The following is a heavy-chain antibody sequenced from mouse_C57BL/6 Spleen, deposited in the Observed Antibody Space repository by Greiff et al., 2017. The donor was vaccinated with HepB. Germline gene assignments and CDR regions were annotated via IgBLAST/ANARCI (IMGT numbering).Heavy chain of an antibody. Sequence: DVHLVESGEGLVKPGGSLKLSCAASGFTFSSYAMSWVRQTPEKRLEWVAYISSGGDYIYYADTVKGRFTISRDNARNTLYLQMSSLKSEDTAMYYCTRDRDYYGSSQAMDYWGQGTSVTVSS. V-gene: IGHV5-9-1*02. CDR1: GFTFSSYA. CDR2: ISSGGDYI. CDR3: TRDRDYYGSSQAMDY. J-gene: IGHJ4*01. D-gene: IGHD1-1*01.